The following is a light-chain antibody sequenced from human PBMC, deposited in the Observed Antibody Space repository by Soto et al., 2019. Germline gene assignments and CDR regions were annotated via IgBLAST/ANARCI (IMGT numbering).Light chain of an antibody. Sequence: QSVLTQPPSASGSPGQSVTISCTGTSSDVGGYNYVSWYQQHPDKAPKLMVYEVNKRPSGVPDRFSGSKSGNTASLTVSGLQAEDEAEYYCTSYAGSKYVFGTGTKLTVL. J-gene: IGLJ1*01. V-gene: IGLV2-8*01. CDR1: SSDVGGYNY. CDR3: TSYAGSKYV. CDR2: EVN.